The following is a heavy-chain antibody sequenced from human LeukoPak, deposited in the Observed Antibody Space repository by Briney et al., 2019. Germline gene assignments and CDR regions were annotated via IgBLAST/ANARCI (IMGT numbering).Heavy chain of an antibody. J-gene: IGHJ3*02. CDR3: TRKRDIVGATRGAFDI. Sequence: PGGSLRLSCAASGFTFSGSAMHWVRQASGKGLEWVGRIRSKVNSYATAYAASVKGRFTISRDDSKNTAYLQMNSLKTEDTAVYYCTRKRDIVGATRGAFDIWGQGTMVTVSS. D-gene: IGHD1-26*01. CDR2: IRSKVNSYAT. CDR1: GFTFSGSA. V-gene: IGHV3-73*01.